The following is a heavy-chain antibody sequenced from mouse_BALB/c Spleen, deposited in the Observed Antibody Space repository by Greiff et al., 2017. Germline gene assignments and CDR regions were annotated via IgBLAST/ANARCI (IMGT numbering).Heavy chain of an antibody. J-gene: IGHJ4*01. D-gene: IGHD2-14*01. CDR3: ARNYRYLYAMDY. Sequence: EVQRVESGEGLVQPGGSRKLSCAASGFTFSSFGMHWVRQAPEKGLEWVAYISSGSSTIYYADTVKGRFTISRDNPKNTLFLQMTSLRSEDTAMYYCARNYRYLYAMDYWGQGTSGTVSS. CDR1: GFTFSSFG. V-gene: IGHV5-17*02. CDR2: ISSGSSTI.